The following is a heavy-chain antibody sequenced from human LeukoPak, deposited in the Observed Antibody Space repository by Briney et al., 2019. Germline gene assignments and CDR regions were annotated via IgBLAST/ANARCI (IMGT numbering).Heavy chain of an antibody. D-gene: IGHD3-10*01. CDR1: GFTFSSYA. J-gene: IGHJ4*02. CDR2: ISYDGSNK. V-gene: IGHV3-30*14. Sequence: GGSPRLSCAASGFTFSSYAMHWVRQAPGKGLEWVAVISYDGSNKYYADSVKGRFTISRDNSKNTLYLQMNSLRAEDTAVYYCARVGGMNFDYWGQGTLVTVSS. CDR3: ARVGGMNFDY.